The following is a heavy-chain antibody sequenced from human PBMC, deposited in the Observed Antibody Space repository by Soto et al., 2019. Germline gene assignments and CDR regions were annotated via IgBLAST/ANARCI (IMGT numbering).Heavy chain of an antibody. V-gene: IGHV3-7*03. CDR3: AHRRIAMTQNWFDP. CDR1: GFTFSTYW. D-gene: IGHD6-13*01. Sequence: GGSLRLSCAASGFTFSTYWMSWVRQAPGKGLEWLANIKGDGSAKYYVDSVRGRFTISRDNAKNSLYLQMTNMDPADTATYYRAHRRIAMTQNWFDPWGQGTLVTVSS. J-gene: IGHJ5*02. CDR2: IKGDGSAK.